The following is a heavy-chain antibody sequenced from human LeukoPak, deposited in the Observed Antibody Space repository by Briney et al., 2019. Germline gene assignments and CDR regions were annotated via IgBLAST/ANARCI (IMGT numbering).Heavy chain of an antibody. CDR1: GGSISSYY. CDR3: AREGTAGTNLNWFDP. V-gene: IGHV4-59*01. CDR2: ISYSGSA. J-gene: IGHJ5*02. Sequence: SETLSLTCTVSGGSISSYYWSWIRQPPGKGLEWIGYISYSGSANFNPSLKSRVTISVDTSKNQFSLKLSSVTAADTAVYYCAREGTAGTNLNWFDPWGQGTLVTVSS. D-gene: IGHD1-1*01.